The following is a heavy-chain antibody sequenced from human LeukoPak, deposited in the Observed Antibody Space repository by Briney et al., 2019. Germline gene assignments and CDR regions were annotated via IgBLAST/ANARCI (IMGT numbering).Heavy chain of an antibody. V-gene: IGHV3-23*01. CDR3: AKASRDYGHYYYYMDV. Sequence: GGSLRLSCAASGFTFSSYAMSWVRQAPGKGLEWVSAISGSGGSTFSADSVKGRFTISRDNSKNTLYLQMNSLRAEDTAVYYCAKASRDYGHYYYYMDVWGKGTTVTVSS. J-gene: IGHJ6*03. D-gene: IGHD4-17*01. CDR2: ISGSGGST. CDR1: GFTFSSYA.